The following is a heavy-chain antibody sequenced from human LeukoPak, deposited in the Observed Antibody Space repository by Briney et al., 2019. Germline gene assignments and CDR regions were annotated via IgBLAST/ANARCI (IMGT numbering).Heavy chain of an antibody. D-gene: IGHD3-10*01. CDR2: INPNSGGT. J-gene: IGHJ6*02. CDR1: GYTFTGYY. CDR3: ARDGYYGSGTMDV. V-gene: IGHV1-2*06. Sequence: ASVKVSCKASGYTFTGYYMHWVRQAPGQGLEWMGRINPNSGGTNYAQKFQGRVTMTRDTSISTAYMELSRLRSDDTAVYYCARDGYYGSGTMDVWGQGTTVTVSS.